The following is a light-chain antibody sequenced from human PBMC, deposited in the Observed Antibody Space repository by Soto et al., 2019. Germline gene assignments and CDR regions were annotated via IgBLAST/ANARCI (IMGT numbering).Light chain of an antibody. CDR1: QSISGTF. Sequence: EIVLTQSPGTLSLSPGERATLSCRASQSISGTFLAWYQHNPGQAPRVLIYGASRRATGIADRFSGSGSGTDFTLTISRLEPEDFALYYCQQYDSGRTFGQGTKVEMK. CDR2: GAS. V-gene: IGKV3-20*01. CDR3: QQYDSGRT. J-gene: IGKJ1*01.